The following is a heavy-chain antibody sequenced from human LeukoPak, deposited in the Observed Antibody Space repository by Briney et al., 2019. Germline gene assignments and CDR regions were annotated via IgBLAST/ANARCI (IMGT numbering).Heavy chain of an antibody. V-gene: IGHV3-30*03. CDR2: ISYDGSNK. CDR3: ASSWAYFDS. D-gene: IGHD6-13*01. J-gene: IGHJ4*02. CDR1: GFTFSNYG. Sequence: GRSLRLSCAASGFTFSNYGMHWVRQAPGKGLEWVAVISYDGSNKYYADSVKGRFTISRDNFKNTLYLQMNSLRAEDTAVYYCASSWAYFDSWGQGTLVTVSS.